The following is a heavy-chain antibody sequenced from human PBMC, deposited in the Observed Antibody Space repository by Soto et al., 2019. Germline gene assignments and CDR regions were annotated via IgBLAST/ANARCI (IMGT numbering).Heavy chain of an antibody. D-gene: IGHD6-13*01. CDR3: ARTGYTSSWYDYYYYGMDV. CDR2: ISSSSSYI. Sequence: SCKASGVTFSSYSMNWVRQAPGKGLEWVSSISSSSSYIYYADSVKGRFTISRDNAKNSLYLQMNSLRAEDTAVYYCARTGYTSSWYDYYYYGMDVWGQGTTATVSS. CDR1: GVTFSSYS. J-gene: IGHJ6*02. V-gene: IGHV3-21*01.